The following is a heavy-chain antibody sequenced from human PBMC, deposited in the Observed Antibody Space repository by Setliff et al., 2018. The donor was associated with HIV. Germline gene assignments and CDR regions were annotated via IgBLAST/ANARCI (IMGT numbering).Heavy chain of an antibody. D-gene: IGHD4-17*01. CDR1: GGSISTYY. V-gene: IGHV4-59*01. J-gene: IGHJ6*03. CDR2: INYSGST. Sequence: SETLSLTCTVSGGSISTYYWGWIRQPPGKGLEWIGYINYSGSTKHNPSLKSRVTISVDTSKNQFSLKLNSVTAADTAVYYCARDGDYYMDVWGKGTTVTVSS. CDR3: ARDGDYYMDV.